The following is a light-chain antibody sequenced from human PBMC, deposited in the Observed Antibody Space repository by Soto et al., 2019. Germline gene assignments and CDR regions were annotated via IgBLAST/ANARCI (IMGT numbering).Light chain of an antibody. V-gene: IGKV2-28*01. J-gene: IGKJ2*01. CDR1: QSLVHSNGYNY. CDR2: MGS. CDR3: MQTLQSRT. Sequence: DIVVTQSPLSLPVTPGEPASISCRSSQSLVHSNGYNYLDWYLQKPGQSPQLLIYMGSYRASGVPDRFSGCGSGTDFTLKISRVEAEDVGVYYCMQTLQSRTFGQGTKLEIK.